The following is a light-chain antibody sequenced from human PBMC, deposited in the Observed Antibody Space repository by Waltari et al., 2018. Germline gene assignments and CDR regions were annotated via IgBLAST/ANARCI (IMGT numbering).Light chain of an antibody. J-gene: IGLJ3*02. CDR1: SSNIGSNN. V-gene: IGLV1-44*01. CDR2: SNE. CDR3: AAWDDSLNGPV. Sequence: QSVLTQPPSASGTPGQRVIISCSGSSSNIGSNNLNWYQQLPGTAPNILIYSNEERPSGVPDRFSGSNSGTSASLAISGLQSEDEADYYCAAWDDSLNGPVFGGGTKLTVL.